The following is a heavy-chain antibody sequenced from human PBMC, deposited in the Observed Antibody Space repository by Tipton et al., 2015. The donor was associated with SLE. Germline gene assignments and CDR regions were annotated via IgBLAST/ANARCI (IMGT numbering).Heavy chain of an antibody. J-gene: IGHJ4*02. V-gene: IGHV3-49*04. D-gene: IGHD3-3*01. CDR3: ASHSPYNFWSGYFGY. CDR2: IGVKAYGETT. CDR1: GFTFADYG. Sequence: SLRLSCTTSGFTFADYGLSWVRQAPGKGLEWVGFIGVKAYGETTQYAASVKGRFTISRDDSQSIAYLQVNSLRAEDTAVYYCASHSPYNFWSGYFGYWGQGTLVTVSA.